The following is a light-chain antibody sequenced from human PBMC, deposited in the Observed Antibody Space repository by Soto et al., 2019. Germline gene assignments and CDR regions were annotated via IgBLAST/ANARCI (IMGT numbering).Light chain of an antibody. J-gene: IGKJ1*01. Sequence: DLQMTQSPSPLSGSLGDRVTIPSRASQTISSWLAWYQQKTGKAPRLLIYKASTLKSGVPSRFSGSGYGTEFNLTISSLQTDDFATYYCQHYNSYSEAFGQGTKVDIK. CDR3: QHYNSYSEA. CDR1: QTISSW. CDR2: KAS. V-gene: IGKV1-5*03.